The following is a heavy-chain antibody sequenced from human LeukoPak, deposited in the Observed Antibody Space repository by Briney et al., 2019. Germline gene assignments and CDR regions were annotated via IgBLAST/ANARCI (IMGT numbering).Heavy chain of an antibody. V-gene: IGHV1-2*02. Sequence: GASVTVSFKASVYTFTDYYMHWVRQAPGQGREWMGWINPNSGGTNYAQKFQGRVTMARDTSITTAYMELSRLRSDDTAVYYCARENDYYEYWGQGTLVTVSS. J-gene: IGHJ4*02. CDR1: VYTFTDYY. CDR2: INPNSGGT. CDR3: ARENDYYEY.